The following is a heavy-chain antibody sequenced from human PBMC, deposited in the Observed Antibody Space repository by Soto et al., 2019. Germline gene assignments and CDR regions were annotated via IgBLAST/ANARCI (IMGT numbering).Heavy chain of an antibody. V-gene: IGHV5-10-1*01. Sequence: PGESLKISFKGSGYSFTSYWISWVRQMPGKVLELMGRIDPSDSYTNYSPSFQGHVTISADKSISTAYLQWSSLKASDTAMYYCTRSIQSIGSRSYYTADYCGQNVWGEGTTVIDSS. J-gene: IGHJ6*04. CDR2: IDPSDSYT. CDR3: TRSIQSIGSRSYYTADYCGQNV. D-gene: IGHD3-10*01. CDR1: GYSFTSYW.